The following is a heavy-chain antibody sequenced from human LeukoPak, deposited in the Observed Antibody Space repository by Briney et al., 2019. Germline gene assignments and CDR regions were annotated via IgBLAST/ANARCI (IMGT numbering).Heavy chain of an antibody. CDR1: SGSISSGYYY. J-gene: IGHJ4*02. CDR2: IYYSART. Sequence: PSETLSLTCTVSSGSISSGYYYWAWIRQPPGKGLEWIGNIYYSARTYYSPSLKSRLTITVDTSKTQVSLRLSSVTAADSAVYYCARQRTAGGSYDYWGQGTLVTVSS. D-gene: IGHD1-26*01. CDR3: ARQRTAGGSYDY. V-gene: IGHV4-39*01.